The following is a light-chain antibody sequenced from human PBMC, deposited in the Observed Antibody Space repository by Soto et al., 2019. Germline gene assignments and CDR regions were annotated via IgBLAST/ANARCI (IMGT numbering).Light chain of an antibody. V-gene: IGKV1-5*03. CDR1: QSISTW. CDR2: LAS. Sequence: DIRLAQSPSTLSASVGDRVTITCRASQSISTWLAWYQQKPGKAPKLLIYLASSLETGVPSRFSGSGSETDFTLTISSVQPDNFATYYCQQYQTYSRTFGQGTEVDIK. J-gene: IGKJ1*01. CDR3: QQYQTYSRT.